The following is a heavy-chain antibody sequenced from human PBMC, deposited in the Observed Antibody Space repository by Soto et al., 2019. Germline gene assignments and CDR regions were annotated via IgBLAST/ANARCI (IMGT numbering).Heavy chain of an antibody. J-gene: IGHJ4*02. CDR1: EDTFRNYA. V-gene: IGHV1-69*06. CDR2: IIPIFGTA. D-gene: IGHD1-26*01. Sequence: QVELVQSGAEVKKPGSSVKVSCQASEDTFRNYAISWVRQAPGQGLEWMGGIIPIFGTANYAQKFQGRVTITADTSANTVYLELSSLRSEDTAVYYCAKEDPSGRYSLDYWGQGSQVTVSS. CDR3: AKEDPSGRYSLDY.